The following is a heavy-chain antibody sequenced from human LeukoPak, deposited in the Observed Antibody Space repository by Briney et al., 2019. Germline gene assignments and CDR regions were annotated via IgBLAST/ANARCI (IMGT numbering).Heavy chain of an antibody. J-gene: IGHJ6*04. Sequence: SVKVSCKASGGTFSSYAISWVRQAPGQGVEWMGGIIPIFGTANYAQKFQGRVTITADKSTSTAYMELSSLRSEDTAVYYCAGGDIVVVPAATHYYYYGMDVWGKGTTVTVSS. V-gene: IGHV1-69*06. D-gene: IGHD2-2*01. CDR3: AGGDIVVVPAATHYYYYGMDV. CDR1: GGTFSSYA. CDR2: IIPIFGTA.